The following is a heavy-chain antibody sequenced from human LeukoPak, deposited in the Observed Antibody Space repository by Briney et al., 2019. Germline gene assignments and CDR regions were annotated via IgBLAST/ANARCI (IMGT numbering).Heavy chain of an antibody. D-gene: IGHD6-13*01. CDR1: GFTVSSNY. Sequence: GSLRLSCAASGFTVSSNYMSWVRQAPGKGLEWVSVIYSGGSTYYADSVKGRFTISRDNSKNTLYLQMNSLRAEDTAVYYCARLQAYSSSWYWDYWGQGTLVTVSS. CDR3: ARLQAYSSSWYWDY. CDR2: IYSGGST. V-gene: IGHV3-53*01. J-gene: IGHJ4*02.